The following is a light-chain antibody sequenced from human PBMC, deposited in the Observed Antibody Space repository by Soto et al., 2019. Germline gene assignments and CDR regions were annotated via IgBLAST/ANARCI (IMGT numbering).Light chain of an antibody. V-gene: IGLV2-11*01. CDR1: SSDVGDYDF. J-gene: IGLJ1*01. CDR2: DVS. CDR3: CSYAGSYTLYV. Sequence: QSVLTQPRSVSGSPVQSVTISCTATSSDVGDYDFVSWYQQHPAKAPKLMIYDVSKRPSGVPDRFSGSRSGNTASLTISGLQAEDEADYYCCSYAGSYTLYVFGTGTKVTVL.